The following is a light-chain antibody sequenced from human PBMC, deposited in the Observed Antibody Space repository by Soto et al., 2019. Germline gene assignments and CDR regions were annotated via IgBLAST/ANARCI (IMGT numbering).Light chain of an antibody. CDR2: EAS. Sequence: QSVLTQPASVSGSPGQSITISCTGTSSDLGNHNLVSWYQQYPGKAPTLMIYEASQRPSGISHRFSGSKSGNTASLTISGLQTEDEANYCCCSYAGRSTWVFGGGTKLTVL. J-gene: IGLJ3*02. CDR3: CSYAGRSTWV. CDR1: SSDLGNHNL. V-gene: IGLV2-23*01.